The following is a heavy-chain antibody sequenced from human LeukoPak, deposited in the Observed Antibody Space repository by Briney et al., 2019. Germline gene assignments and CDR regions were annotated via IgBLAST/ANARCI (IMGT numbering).Heavy chain of an antibody. Sequence: GGSLRLSCAASGFTFDDYAMHWVRQAPGKGLVWVSRISNDGGNTSYADSVKGRFTISRDNSKNTLYLQMNSLRAEDTAVYYCARDPLPYYDILTGYSGELDDWGQGTLVTVSS. CDR3: ARDPLPYYDILTGYSGELDD. CDR2: ISNDGGNT. J-gene: IGHJ4*02. CDR1: GFTFDDYA. D-gene: IGHD3-9*01. V-gene: IGHV3-74*01.